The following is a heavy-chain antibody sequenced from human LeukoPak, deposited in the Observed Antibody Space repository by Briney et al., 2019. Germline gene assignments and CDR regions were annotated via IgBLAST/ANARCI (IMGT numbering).Heavy chain of an antibody. D-gene: IGHD3-10*01. CDR3: AKYRGVIDD. Sequence: ASVKVSCKASGYTFTSNYIHWVRQAPGQGLEWMGMIYPRDGSTSYAQKFQGRVTVTRDTSTSTVHMELSGLRSEDTAVYYCAKYRGVIDDWGQGTLVTVSS. V-gene: IGHV1-46*01. CDR2: IYPRDGST. J-gene: IGHJ4*02. CDR1: GYTFTSNY.